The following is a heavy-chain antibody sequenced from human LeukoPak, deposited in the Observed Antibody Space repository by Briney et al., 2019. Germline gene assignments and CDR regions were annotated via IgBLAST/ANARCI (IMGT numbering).Heavy chain of an antibody. J-gene: IGHJ4*01. CDR1: GFTFISYG. D-gene: IGHD2-21*02. Sequence: PGGSLRLSCAASGFTFISYGMQWVRQAPGKGLVWVSRINPDGSSTSYADSVNGRFTVSRDNAKSTLYLQVNSLRAEDTAVYFCTRELPREVTLDYWGQGTLVTVSS. CDR2: INPDGSST. V-gene: IGHV3-74*01. CDR3: TRELPREVTLDY.